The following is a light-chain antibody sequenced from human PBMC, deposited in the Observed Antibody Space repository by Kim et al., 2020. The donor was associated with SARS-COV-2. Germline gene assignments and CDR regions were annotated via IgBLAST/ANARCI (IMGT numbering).Light chain of an antibody. CDR2: DAS. J-gene: IGKJ3*01. CDR3: QQYGSSPFT. Sequence: SPGERATLSGRASQSVSSSYLAWQQQKPGQAPRLLIYDASSRATGIPDRFSGSGSGTDFTLTISRLEPEDFAVYYCQQYGSSPFTFGPGTKVDIK. CDR1: QSVSSSY. V-gene: IGKV3-20*01.